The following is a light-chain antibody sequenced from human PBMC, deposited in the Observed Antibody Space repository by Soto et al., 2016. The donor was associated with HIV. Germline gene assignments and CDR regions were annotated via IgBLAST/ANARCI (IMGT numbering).Light chain of an antibody. J-gene: IGKJ1*01. CDR1: QSIGRF. Sequence: DIQMTQSPSSLSASVEDRVTITCRASQSIGRFLNWYQQISGKPPNLLIYEASILQSGVPSRFSGSGSGTDFTLIIDSLQPEDFATYYCQQSYSTPWTFGLGTRVELK. V-gene: IGKV1-39*01. CDR3: QQSYSTPWT. CDR2: EAS.